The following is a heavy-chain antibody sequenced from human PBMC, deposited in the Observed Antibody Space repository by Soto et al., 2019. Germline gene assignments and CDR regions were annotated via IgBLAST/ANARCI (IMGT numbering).Heavy chain of an antibody. Sequence: SETLSLTCAVYGALVSRGSYYWSWIRQPPGKGLEWIGEMSHSGGTHFNPSLKSRVTISVDTSKNQFSLKMSSVTAADTALYYCARVERGTATTVVDAFDIWGPGTMVTVSS. J-gene: IGHJ3*02. V-gene: IGHV4-34*01. CDR2: MSHSGGT. D-gene: IGHD1-1*01. CDR3: ARVERGTATTVVDAFDI. CDR1: GALVSRGSYY.